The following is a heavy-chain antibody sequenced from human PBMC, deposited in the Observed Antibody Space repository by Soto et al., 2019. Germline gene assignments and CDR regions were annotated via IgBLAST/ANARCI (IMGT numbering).Heavy chain of an antibody. CDR1: GGTFSSYT. Sequence: VKVSCKASGGTFSSYTISWVRQAPGQGLEWMGRIIPILGIANYAQKFQGRVTITADKSTSTAYMELSSLRSEDTAVYYCALTVATTPIIFDYWGQGTLVTVSS. J-gene: IGHJ4*02. V-gene: IGHV1-69*02. CDR3: ALTVATTPIIFDY. D-gene: IGHD5-12*01. CDR2: IIPILGIA.